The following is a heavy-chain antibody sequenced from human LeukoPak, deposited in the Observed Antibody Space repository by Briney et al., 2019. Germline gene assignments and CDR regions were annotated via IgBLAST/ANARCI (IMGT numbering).Heavy chain of an antibody. CDR1: GGSLSSGGYY. J-gene: IGHJ5*02. V-gene: IGHV4-30-2*01. CDR2: IYHSGST. CDR3: ARFKVVATNWFDP. Sequence: PSETLSLTCTVSGGSLSSGGYYWRWIRQPPGKGLEWIGYIYHSGSTYYNPSLKSRVTISVDRSKNQFSLKLSSVTAADTAVYYCARFKVVATNWFDPWGQGTLVTVSS. D-gene: IGHD2-15*01.